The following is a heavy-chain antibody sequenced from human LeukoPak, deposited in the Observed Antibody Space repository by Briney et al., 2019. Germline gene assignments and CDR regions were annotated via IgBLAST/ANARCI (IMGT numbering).Heavy chain of an antibody. CDR2: KNPNSGNS. Sequence: ASVKVSCKASGYTFTNYDINWVRQATGQGLEWMGYKNPNSGNSAYAQKFQGRVTITTDASITTAYMELSGLRSEDTAVYYCARDWEEGSSWYWYYFDYWGQGTLVTVSS. J-gene: IGHJ4*02. CDR1: GYTFTNYD. D-gene: IGHD6-13*01. V-gene: IGHV1-8*01. CDR3: ARDWEEGSSWYWYYFDY.